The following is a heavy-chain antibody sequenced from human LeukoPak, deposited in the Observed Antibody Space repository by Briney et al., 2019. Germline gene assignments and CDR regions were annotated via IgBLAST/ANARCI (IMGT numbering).Heavy chain of an antibody. Sequence: SETLSLTCTVSGGSLRSSGHWWVWIRQPPGKGLEWTGSIHYSGKVYYNPSLKSRVTTSVDTSTDQFSLRLSSATAADTAIYYCARQSGDQSSAWYFDAWGQGTLVTVSS. V-gene: IGHV4-39*01. CDR2: IHYSGKV. CDR1: GGSLRSSGHW. D-gene: IGHD6-19*01. J-gene: IGHJ4*02. CDR3: ARQSGDQSSAWYFDA.